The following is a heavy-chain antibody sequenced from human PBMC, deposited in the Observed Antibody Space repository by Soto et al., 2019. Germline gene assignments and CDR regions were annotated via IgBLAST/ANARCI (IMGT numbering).Heavy chain of an antibody. CDR2: IYYSGST. Sequence: SETLSLTCTVSGGSISSGDYYWSWIRQPPGNGLEWIGYIYYSGSTYYNPSLKSRVTISVDTSKNQFSLKLSSVTAADTAVYYCARGVGTAIDRYFYYWGHGTLVTVSS. CDR1: GGSISSGDYY. CDR3: ARGVGTAIDRYFYY. D-gene: IGHD2-21*02. V-gene: IGHV4-30-4*01. J-gene: IGHJ4*01.